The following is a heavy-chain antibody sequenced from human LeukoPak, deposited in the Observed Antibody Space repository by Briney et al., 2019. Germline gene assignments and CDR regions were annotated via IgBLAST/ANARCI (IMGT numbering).Heavy chain of an antibody. CDR3: ARSRITMIVVVISDAFDI. CDR2: INPNSGGT. J-gene: IGHJ3*02. V-gene: IGHV1-2*02. D-gene: IGHD3-22*01. CDR1: GYTFTGYY. Sequence: ASVKVSCKASGYTFTGYYMHWVRQAPGQGLEWMGWINPNSGGTNYAQKFQGRVTMTRDTSISTAYMELSRLRSDDTAVYYCARSRITMIVVVISDAFDIWGQGTMVTVSS.